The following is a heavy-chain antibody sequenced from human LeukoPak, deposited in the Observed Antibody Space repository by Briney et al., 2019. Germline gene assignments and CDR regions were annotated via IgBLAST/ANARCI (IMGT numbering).Heavy chain of an antibody. Sequence: GGSLRLSCAASGFTVSSNYMSWVRQAPGKGLAWVSVIYSGGSTYYADSVKGRFTISRDNSKNTLYLQMNSLRAEDTAVYYCARPHDYGDYVRDYWGQGTLVTVSS. CDR3: ARPHDYGDYVRDY. J-gene: IGHJ4*02. CDR1: GFTVSSNY. D-gene: IGHD4-17*01. V-gene: IGHV3-66*02. CDR2: IYSGGST.